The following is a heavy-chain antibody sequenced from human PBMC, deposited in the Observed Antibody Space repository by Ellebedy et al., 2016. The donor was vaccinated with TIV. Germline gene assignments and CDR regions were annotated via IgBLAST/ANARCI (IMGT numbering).Heavy chain of an antibody. CDR3: ARDRSISAAVPRWFDP. CDR1: GVSISLYY. CDR2: MYSSGST. V-gene: IGHV4-4*07. J-gene: IGHJ5*02. D-gene: IGHD6-13*01. Sequence: SETLSLTXSVSGVSISLYYWSWIRQPAGKGLEWIGRMYSSGSTNYNPSLKSRVTMSVDTSKNQFSLKLTSVTAADTGVYYCARDRSISAAVPRWFDPWGQGTLVTVSS.